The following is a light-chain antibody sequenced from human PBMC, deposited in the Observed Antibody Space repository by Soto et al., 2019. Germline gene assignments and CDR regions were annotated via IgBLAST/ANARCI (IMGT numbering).Light chain of an antibody. J-gene: IGKJ1*01. Sequence: EIVITQSPATLSVSPGERATLSCRASQSVSSNLAWYQQKPGQAPRLLIYGASTRANGIPARFSGSGSGTELTLTVSSLQSEDFAVYDCQPYNNWPPWTFGQGTKVDIK. CDR2: GAS. CDR1: QSVSSN. CDR3: QPYNNWPPWT. V-gene: IGKV3-15*01.